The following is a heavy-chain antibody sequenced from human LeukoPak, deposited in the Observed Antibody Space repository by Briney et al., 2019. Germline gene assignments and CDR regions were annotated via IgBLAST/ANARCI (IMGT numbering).Heavy chain of an antibody. Sequence: GESLNISWKGSGYIFNSYWVGWAPPIPGKGLEWMRIIYPGDSDTRYSPSFQGQVTISADKSISTAYLQWSSLKSSDTAMYYCARRGDYVDYWGQGTLVTVSS. CDR2: IYPGDSDT. J-gene: IGHJ4*02. CDR1: GYIFNSYW. V-gene: IGHV5-51*01. CDR3: ARRGDYVDY.